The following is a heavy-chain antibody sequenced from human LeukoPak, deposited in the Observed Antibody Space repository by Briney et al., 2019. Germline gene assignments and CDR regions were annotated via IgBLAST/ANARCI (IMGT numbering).Heavy chain of an antibody. CDR2: INWNGGST. J-gene: IGHJ4*02. D-gene: IGHD3-22*01. V-gene: IGHV3-20*04. Sequence: GGSLRLSCAASGFTFDDYGMSWVRQAPGKGLEWVSGINWNGGSTGYADSVKGRFTISRDNAKNSLYLQMNSLRAEDTALYYCARDLAYYDSSGCLFDYWGQGTLVTVSS. CDR1: GFTFDDYG. CDR3: ARDLAYYDSSGCLFDY.